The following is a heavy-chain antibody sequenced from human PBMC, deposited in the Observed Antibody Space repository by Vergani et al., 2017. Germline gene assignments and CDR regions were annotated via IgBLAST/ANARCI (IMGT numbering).Heavy chain of an antibody. D-gene: IGHD6-13*01. V-gene: IGHV1-18*01. CDR3: ARVQLQGHSSSWFGNWFDP. CDR2: ISAYNGNT. Sequence: QVQLVQSGAEVKKPGASVKVSCKASGYTFTSYGISWVRQAPGQGLEWMGWISAYNGNTNYAQKLQGRVTMTTDTSTSTAYMELRSLRSDETAVYYCARVQLQGHSSSWFGNWFDPWGQGTLVTVSS. J-gene: IGHJ5*02. CDR1: GYTFTSYG.